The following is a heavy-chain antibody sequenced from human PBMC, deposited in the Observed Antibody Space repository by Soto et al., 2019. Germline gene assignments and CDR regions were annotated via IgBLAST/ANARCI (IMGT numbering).Heavy chain of an antibody. CDR3: ATSFRYFDN. CDR2: ISGRGTNT. Sequence: GGSLRLSCAASGFTSTTTPLSWVRQAPGKGLEWVSTISGRGTNTYYADSVKGRFIISRDNLKNTVNLQMNGLGVEDTAIYYCATSFRYFDNWGQGTRVTVSS. CDR1: GFTSTTTP. V-gene: IGHV3-23*01. J-gene: IGHJ4*02.